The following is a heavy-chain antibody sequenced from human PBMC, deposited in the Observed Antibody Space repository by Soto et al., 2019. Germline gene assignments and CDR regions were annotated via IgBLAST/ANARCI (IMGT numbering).Heavy chain of an antibody. D-gene: IGHD5-12*01. V-gene: IGHV4-34*01. Sequence: PSETLSLTCAVYGGSFSGYYWSWIRQPPGKGLEWIGEINHSGSTNYNPSLKSRVTISVDTSKNQFSLKLSSVTAADTAVYYCTRGRGRWLQFRVANDAFDIWGQGTMVTVS. CDR1: GGSFSGYY. J-gene: IGHJ3*02. CDR3: TRGRGRWLQFRVANDAFDI. CDR2: INHSGST.